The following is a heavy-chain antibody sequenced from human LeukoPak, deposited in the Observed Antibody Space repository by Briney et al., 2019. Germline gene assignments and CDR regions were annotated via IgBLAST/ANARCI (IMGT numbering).Heavy chain of an antibody. CDR2: ISWNSGSI. J-gene: IGHJ3*02. V-gene: IGHV3-9*01. CDR3: ARAISGYSYGRDAFDI. CDR1: GFTFDDYA. D-gene: IGHD5-18*01. Sequence: PGRSLRLSCAASGFTFDDYAMHWVRQAPGKGLEWVSGISWNSGSIGYADSVKGRFTISRDNAKNSLYLQMNSLRAEDTAVYYCARAISGYSYGRDAFDIWGQGTMVTVSS.